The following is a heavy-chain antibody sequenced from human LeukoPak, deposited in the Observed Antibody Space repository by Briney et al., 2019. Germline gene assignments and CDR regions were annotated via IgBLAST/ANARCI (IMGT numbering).Heavy chain of an antibody. CDR1: GGSISGTNW. V-gene: IGHV4/OR15-8*02. D-gene: IGHD1-26*01. CDR2: ISLAGQT. J-gene: IGHJ4*02. CDR3: SRESGPFCPCGY. Sequence: SETLSLTCGVSGGSISGTNWWSWVRQPPGQGLEWIGEISLAGQTNFNPSLNGRVTMSLDKSSNKLYLQLTYVPAADTATYFCSRESGPFCPCGYWGQGPLVIVSS.